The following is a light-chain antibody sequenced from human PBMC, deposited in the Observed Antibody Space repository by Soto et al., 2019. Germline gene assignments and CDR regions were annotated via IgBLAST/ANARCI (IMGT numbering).Light chain of an antibody. CDR2: SAS. CDR3: QQYNAYSPET. Sequence: DIQLTQSPSVLSASVGDTVTITCRASQALSNYLAWYQQKPGKAPDLLIYSASTLQSGVPSRFSGSGSETEFSLTIRALQPDDFATYYCQQYNAYSPETFGQGTKLEIK. J-gene: IGKJ2*01. CDR1: QALSNY. V-gene: IGKV1-9*01.